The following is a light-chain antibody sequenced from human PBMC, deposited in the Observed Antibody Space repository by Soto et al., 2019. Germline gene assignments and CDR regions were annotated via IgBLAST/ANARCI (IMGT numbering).Light chain of an antibody. J-gene: IGKJ5*01. CDR3: QQRADWPIT. CDR2: DAS. V-gene: IGKV3-11*01. CDR1: QYITIY. Sequence: EIVLTHSPATLSLSPGERATLSCRASQYITIYLAWYQQKPGQAPRLLIYDASNRATGIPARFSGSGSGTDFTLTISSLEPDDFAVYYCQQRADWPITFGQGTRLEI.